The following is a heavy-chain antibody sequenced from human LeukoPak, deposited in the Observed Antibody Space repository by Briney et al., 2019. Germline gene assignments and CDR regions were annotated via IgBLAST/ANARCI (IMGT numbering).Heavy chain of an antibody. Sequence: GGSLRLSCAASGFTVSSNYMTWVRQAPGEGLEWVSVIYFGGTTYYADSVKGRFTISRDNSKNTVYLQMNSLRVEDTAVYYCARGDGVYVYWGQGTLVTVSS. J-gene: IGHJ4*02. CDR2: IYFGGTT. D-gene: IGHD5/OR15-5a*01. CDR1: GFTVSSNY. CDR3: ARGDGVYVY. V-gene: IGHV3-53*01.